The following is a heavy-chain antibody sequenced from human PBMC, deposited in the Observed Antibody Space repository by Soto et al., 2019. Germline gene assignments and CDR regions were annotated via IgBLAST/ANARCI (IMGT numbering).Heavy chain of an antibody. CDR2: ISSSSSYI. CDR3: ARIQLGYDAFDI. D-gene: IGHD6-6*01. CDR1: GFTFSSYS. V-gene: IGHV3-21*01. J-gene: IGHJ3*02. Sequence: EVQLVESGGGLVKPGGSLRISCAASGFTFSSYSMNWVRQAPGKGLAWVSSISSSSSYIYYADSVKGRLTISRDNAKDSLYMQMNSRRAEDTTVYYSARIQLGYDAFDIWGQGPIGTLSS.